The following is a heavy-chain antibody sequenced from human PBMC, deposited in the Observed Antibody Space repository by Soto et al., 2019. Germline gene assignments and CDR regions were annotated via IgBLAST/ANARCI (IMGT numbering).Heavy chain of an antibody. CDR2: ISYDGSEK. D-gene: IGHD6-13*01. V-gene: IGHV3-30*18. J-gene: IGHJ4*02. CDR1: GSIFSSYG. Sequence: VRSLRLSCAVSGSIFSSYGMHWVRQAPGKGLEWVAVISYDGSEKYYGEVVKGRFTISRDNAKNRVFLQMNSVRAEDTAVYYCAKEGMSAPRHGLDFWGQGTLVTVSS. CDR3: AKEGMSAPRHGLDF.